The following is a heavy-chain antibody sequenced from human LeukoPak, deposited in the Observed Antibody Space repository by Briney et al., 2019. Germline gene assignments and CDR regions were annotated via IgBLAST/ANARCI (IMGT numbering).Heavy chain of an antibody. CDR3: ARDRTGAFDI. D-gene: IGHD1-14*01. CDR1: GGSISSGGYS. V-gene: IGHV4-30-2*01. Sequence: SQTLSLTCAVSGGSISSGGYSWSWIRQPPGKGLEWIGCIYHSGSTYYNPSLKSRVTISVDRSKNQFSLKLSSVTAADTAVYYCARDRTGAFDIWGQGTMVTVSS. CDR2: IYHSGST. J-gene: IGHJ3*02.